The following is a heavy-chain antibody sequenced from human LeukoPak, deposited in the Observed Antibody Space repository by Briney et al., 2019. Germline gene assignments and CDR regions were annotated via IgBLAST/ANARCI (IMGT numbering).Heavy chain of an antibody. D-gene: IGHD6-13*01. V-gene: IGHV3-30*02. CDR2: IRYDGSNK. J-gene: IGHJ6*03. CDR1: GFTFSSYG. CDR3: AKEGASSSWYYYYYYMDV. Sequence: GGSLRLSCAASGFTFSSYGMHWVRQAPGKGLEGVAFIRYDGSNKYYADSVKGRFTISRDNSKNTLYLQMNSLRAEDTAVYYCAKEGASSSWYYYYYYMDVWGKGTTVTVSS.